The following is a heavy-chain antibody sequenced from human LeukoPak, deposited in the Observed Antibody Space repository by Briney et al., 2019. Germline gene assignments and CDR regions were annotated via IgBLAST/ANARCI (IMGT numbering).Heavy chain of an antibody. Sequence: SETLSLTCTVSGGSISTGGYYWSWIRQPLGKGLEWIGYSYHSGSTYYNPSLQSRVTISVDRSKNQFSLRLSSVTAADTAVYYCARGAWLHRFDYWGQGTLVTVSS. CDR3: ARGAWLHRFDY. CDR2: SYHSGST. D-gene: IGHD5-12*01. CDR1: GGSISTGGYY. V-gene: IGHV4-30-2*01. J-gene: IGHJ4*02.